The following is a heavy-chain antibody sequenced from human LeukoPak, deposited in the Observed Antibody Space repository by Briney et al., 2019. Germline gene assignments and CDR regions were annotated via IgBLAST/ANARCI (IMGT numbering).Heavy chain of an antibody. V-gene: IGHV3-30*04. Sequence: GRSLRLSCAASGFTFSGYAMHWVRQAPGKGLEWVAVISYDGSNKYYADSVKGRFTISRDNSKNTLYLQMNSLRAEDTAVYYCARDPSDFWSGASDYWGQGTLVTVSS. CDR2: ISYDGSNK. CDR1: GFTFSGYA. J-gene: IGHJ4*02. CDR3: ARDPSDFWSGASDY. D-gene: IGHD3-3*01.